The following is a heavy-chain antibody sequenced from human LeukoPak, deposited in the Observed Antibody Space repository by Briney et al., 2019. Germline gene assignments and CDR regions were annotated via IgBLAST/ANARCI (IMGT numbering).Heavy chain of an antibody. J-gene: IGHJ4*02. CDR2: IYYGGST. V-gene: IGHV4-39*01. Sequence: SETLSLTCTVSGGSTSSSRYYWGWIRQPPGKGLEWIGSIYYGGSTYYNPSLKSRVTISVDTSNNQFSLKLSSVTAADTAVYYCARGKALSGTYYYYFDYWGQGTLVTVSS. CDR3: ARGKALSGTYYYYFDY. D-gene: IGHD1-26*01. CDR1: GGSTSSSRYY.